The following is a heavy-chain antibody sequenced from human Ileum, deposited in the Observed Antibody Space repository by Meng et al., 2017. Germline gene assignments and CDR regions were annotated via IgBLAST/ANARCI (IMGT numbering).Heavy chain of an antibody. Sequence: QRQLQEPGPGLVRPSDPLPLICTVSGGSVSRAGYQWGWIRQPPGKGLEWIGYASTNYNPSLKSRVTISLDTSRNQFSLSLSSVTAADTAVYYCARDHMGSLDYWGQGILVTVSS. CDR2: AST. D-gene: IGHD1-26*01. J-gene: IGHJ4*02. CDR3: ARDHMGSLDY. CDR1: GGSVSRAGYQ. V-gene: IGHV4-61*08.